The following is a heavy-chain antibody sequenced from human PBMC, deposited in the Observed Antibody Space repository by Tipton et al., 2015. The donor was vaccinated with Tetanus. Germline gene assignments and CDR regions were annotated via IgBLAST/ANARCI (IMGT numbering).Heavy chain of an antibody. CDR1: GDSIRRSY. Sequence: TLSLTCNVSGDSIRRSYWSWIRQPPGKGLEWIGHIFHSGSTNYSPSLKSRVAISMDTSKNQISLKLSSVTAADTAVYYRARRSYCSSSRCFDAFDLWGQGTMVTVSS. V-gene: IGHV4-59*01. CDR3: ARRSYCSSSRCFDAFDL. J-gene: IGHJ3*01. D-gene: IGHD2-2*01. CDR2: IFHSGST.